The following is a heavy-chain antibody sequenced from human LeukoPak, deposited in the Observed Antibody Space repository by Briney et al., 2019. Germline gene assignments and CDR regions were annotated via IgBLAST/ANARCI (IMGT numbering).Heavy chain of an antibody. V-gene: IGHV3-66*02. J-gene: IGHJ4*02. D-gene: IGHD2-21*02. Sequence: GGSLRLSCAASGFTVSSNYMSWVRQAPGKGLEWVSVIYSGGSTYYADSVKGRFTISRDNSKNTLYLQMNSLRAEDTAVYYCASSTTPYCGGDCPLDYWGQGTLSPSPQ. CDR1: GFTVSSNY. CDR2: IYSGGST. CDR3: ASSTTPYCGGDCPLDY.